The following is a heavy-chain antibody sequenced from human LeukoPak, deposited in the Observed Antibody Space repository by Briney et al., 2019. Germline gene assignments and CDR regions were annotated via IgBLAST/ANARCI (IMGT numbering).Heavy chain of an antibody. CDR2: ISAYNGNT. Sequence: GASVKVSCKASGYTFTSYGISWVRQAPGQGLEWMGWISAYNGNTNYAQKLQGRVTKTTDTSTSTAYMELRSLRSDDTAVYYCARGCSGGSCYPLSYYYGMDVWGQGTTVTVSS. J-gene: IGHJ6*02. V-gene: IGHV1-18*01. D-gene: IGHD2-15*01. CDR1: GYTFTSYG. CDR3: ARGCSGGSCYPLSYYYGMDV.